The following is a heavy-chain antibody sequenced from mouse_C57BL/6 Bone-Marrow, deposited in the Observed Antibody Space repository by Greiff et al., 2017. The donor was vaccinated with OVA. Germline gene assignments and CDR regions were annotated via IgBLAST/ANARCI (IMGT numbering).Heavy chain of an antibody. CDR2: IYPGNSDT. CDR1: GYTFTSYW. CDR3: TRPLITTVVENAMDY. Sequence: EVQLQQSGTVLARPGASVKMSCKTSGYTFTSYWMHWVKQRPGQGLEWIGAIYPGNSDTSYNQKFKGKAKLTAVTSASTAYMELSSLTNEDSAVYYCTRPLITTVVENAMDYWGQGTSVTVSS. V-gene: IGHV1-5*01. D-gene: IGHD1-1*01. J-gene: IGHJ4*01.